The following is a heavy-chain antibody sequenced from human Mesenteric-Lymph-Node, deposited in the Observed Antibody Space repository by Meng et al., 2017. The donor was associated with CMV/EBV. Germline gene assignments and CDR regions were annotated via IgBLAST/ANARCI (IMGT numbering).Heavy chain of an antibody. D-gene: IGHD5-24*01. J-gene: IGHJ4*02. CDR1: GFTVSNYY. CDR3: ARESRWLQSFDY. V-gene: IGHV3-66*01. CDR2: IYGGDDT. Sequence: GGSLRLSCAASGFTVSNYYMSWVRQAPGKGLEWISVIYGGDDTYYADSVKGRFTISIDNSKNTLYLQMNSLRAEDTAVYYCARESRWLQSFDYWGQGTLVTVSS.